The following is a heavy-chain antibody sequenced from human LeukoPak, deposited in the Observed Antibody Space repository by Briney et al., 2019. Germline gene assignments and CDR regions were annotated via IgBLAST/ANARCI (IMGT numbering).Heavy chain of an antibody. V-gene: IGHV3-30*04. CDR3: ARDGKEISYYDILTGYSEYYFDY. CDR2: ISSDGSNK. Sequence: PGRSLRLSCAASGFTFSSYAMHWVRQAPGKGLEWVAVISSDGSNKYYADSVKGRFTISRDNSKNTLYLQMNSLRAEDTAVYYCARDGKEISYYDILTGYSEYYFDYWGQGTLVTVSS. CDR1: GFTFSSYA. D-gene: IGHD3-9*01. J-gene: IGHJ4*02.